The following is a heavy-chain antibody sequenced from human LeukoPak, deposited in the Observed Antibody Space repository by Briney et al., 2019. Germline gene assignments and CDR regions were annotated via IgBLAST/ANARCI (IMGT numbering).Heavy chain of an antibody. V-gene: IGHV4-4*07. Sequence: SETLSLTCTVSGGSISSYYWRWIRQPAGKGLEWIGRIYTSGSTNYNPSLKSRVTMSVDTSKNQFSLKLSSVTAADTAVYYCARARYCSSTSCPYYYYYYMDVWGKGTTVTVSS. D-gene: IGHD2-2*01. CDR3: ARARYCSSTSCPYYYYYYMDV. J-gene: IGHJ6*03. CDR1: GGSISSYY. CDR2: IYTSGST.